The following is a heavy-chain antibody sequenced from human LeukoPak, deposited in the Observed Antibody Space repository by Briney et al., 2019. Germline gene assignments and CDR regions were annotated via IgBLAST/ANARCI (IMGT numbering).Heavy chain of an antibody. CDR1: GGSISSYY. J-gene: IGHJ4*02. V-gene: IGHV4-59*08. CDR2: IYYSGST. D-gene: IGHD6-13*01. Sequence: SETLSLTCTVSGGSISSYYWSWIRQPPGKGLEGIGYIYYSGSTNYNPSLKSRVTISVDTSKNQFSLKLSSVTAADAAVYYCARGEGIAAAGTVYFDYWGQGTLVTVSS. CDR3: ARGEGIAAAGTVYFDY.